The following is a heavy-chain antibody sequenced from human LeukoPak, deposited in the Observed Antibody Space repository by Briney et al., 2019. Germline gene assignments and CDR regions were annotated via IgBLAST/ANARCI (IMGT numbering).Heavy chain of an antibody. V-gene: IGHV1-69*01. CDR1: GGTFSSYA. D-gene: IGHD6-13*01. CDR3: ARSSRNLYGMDV. Sequence: SVKVSCKASGGTFSSYAISWVRQAPGQGLEWMGGIIPIFGAANYAQKFQGRVTITADESTSTAYMELSSLKSEDTAAYYCARSSRNLYGMDVWGQGTTVTVSS. CDR2: IIPIFGAA. J-gene: IGHJ6*02.